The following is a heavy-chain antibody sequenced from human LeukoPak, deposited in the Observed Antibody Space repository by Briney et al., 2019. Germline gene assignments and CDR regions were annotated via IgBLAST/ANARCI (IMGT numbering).Heavy chain of an antibody. V-gene: IGHV2-5*01. CDR2: IYWNDDK. J-gene: IGHJ4*02. CDR1: GFSLTTSGVA. Sequence: SGPTLVNPTQTLTLTCAFSGFSLTTSGVAVGWIRQPPGKALEWLVFIYWNDDKRYSPSLKSRLTITKDTSKNQVVLTMTNMGPVDTATYYCVHMDFWSGYDSGDYWGQGTLVTVSS. D-gene: IGHD3-3*01. CDR3: VHMDFWSGYDSGDY.